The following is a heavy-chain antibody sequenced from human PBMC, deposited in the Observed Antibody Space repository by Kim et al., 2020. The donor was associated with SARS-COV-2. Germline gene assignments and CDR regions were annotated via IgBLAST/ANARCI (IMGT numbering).Heavy chain of an antibody. D-gene: IGHD5-12*01. Sequence: SETLSLTCTVSGGSVSSGSYYWSWIRQPPGKGLEWIGYIYYSGSTNYNPSLKSRVTISVDTSKNQFSLKLSSVTAADTAVYYCASSGYDRLEDYWGQGTL. J-gene: IGHJ4*02. CDR1: GGSVSSGSYY. CDR2: IYYSGST. CDR3: ASSGYDRLEDY. V-gene: IGHV4-61*01.